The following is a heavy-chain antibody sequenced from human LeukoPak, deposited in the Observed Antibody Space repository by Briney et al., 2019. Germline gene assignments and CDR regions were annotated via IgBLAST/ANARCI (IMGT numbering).Heavy chain of an antibody. V-gene: IGHV4-59*12. CDR2: IYYSGST. J-gene: IGHJ4*02. CDR3: ARNQQLYCSSTSCYVYYFDY. Sequence: SETLSLTCTVSGGSISSYYWSWIRQPPGKGLEWIGYIYYSGSTNYNPSLKSRVTISVDTSKNQFSLKLSSVTAADTAVYYCARNQQLYCSSTSCYVYYFDYWGQGTLVTVSS. CDR1: GGSISSYY. D-gene: IGHD2-2*01.